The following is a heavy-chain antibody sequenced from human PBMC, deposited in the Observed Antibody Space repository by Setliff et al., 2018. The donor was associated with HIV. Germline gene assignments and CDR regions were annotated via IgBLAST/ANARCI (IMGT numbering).Heavy chain of an antibody. D-gene: IGHD3-3*01. CDR2: MSPKSGNT. J-gene: IGHJ4*02. CDR3: ARGLNVLSGYTWVV. Sequence: ASVKVSCKASGYIFTSYDIHWVRQATGQGLEWMGRMSPKSGNTGNTQKFPGRITMTRDTSTNTAYMELSSLTSDDTAVYYCARGLNVLSGYTWVVWGQGTPVTVSS. V-gene: IGHV1-8*02. CDR1: GYIFTSYD.